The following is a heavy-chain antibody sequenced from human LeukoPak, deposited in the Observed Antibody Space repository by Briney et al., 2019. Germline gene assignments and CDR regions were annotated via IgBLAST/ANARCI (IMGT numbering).Heavy chain of an antibody. V-gene: IGHV3-23*01. CDR2: ISGSGGST. CDR1: GLIFSGYY. CDR3: AKSSGFHWGSSPLTY. Sequence: PGGSLSLSCAAPGLIFSGYYMGWIRQAPGKGLEWVSAISGSGGSTYYADSVKGRFTISRDNSKNTLYLQTNSLRAEDTAVYYCAKSSGFHWGSSPLTYWGQGTLVTVSS. D-gene: IGHD3-16*01. J-gene: IGHJ4*02.